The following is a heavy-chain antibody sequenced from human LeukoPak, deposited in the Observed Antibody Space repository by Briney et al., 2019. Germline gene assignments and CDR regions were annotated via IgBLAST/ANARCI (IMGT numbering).Heavy chain of an antibody. D-gene: IGHD2-2*01. J-gene: IGHJ3*02. CDR2: ISSSSSYT. CDR3: ARGPVVPAANDAFAAFDI. V-gene: IGHV3-11*06. CDR1: GFTFSDYY. Sequence: TGGSLRLSCAAPGFTFSDYYMSWIRQAPGKGLEWVSYISSSSSYTNYADSVKGRFTISRDNAKNSLYLQMNSLRAEDTAVYYCARGPVVPAANDAFAAFDIWGQGTMVTVSS.